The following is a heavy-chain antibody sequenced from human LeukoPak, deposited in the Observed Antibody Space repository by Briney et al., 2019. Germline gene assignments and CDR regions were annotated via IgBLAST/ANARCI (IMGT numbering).Heavy chain of an antibody. V-gene: IGHV3-23*01. J-gene: IGHJ3*01. D-gene: IGHD3-9*01. CDR2: ISGSADIT. Sequence: PGGSLRLSCAASGFTFATYAMSWVRQPPGKGLEWVSSISGSADITYYADSVKGRFTISRDNSKNTLYLQMNSLRAEDTAVYYCAKVPGLRFHDWLSGAFDLWGHGKMVTVSS. CDR3: AKVPGLRFHDWLSGAFDL. CDR1: GFTFATYA.